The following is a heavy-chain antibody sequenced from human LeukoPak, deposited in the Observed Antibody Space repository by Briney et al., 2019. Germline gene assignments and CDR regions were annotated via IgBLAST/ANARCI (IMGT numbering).Heavy chain of an antibody. J-gene: IGHJ1*01. Sequence: PGGSLRLSCAASGFTFSDYYMSWIRQAPGKGLEWVSYISSSGSTIYYADSVKGRFTISRDNAKNSLYLQINSLRAEDTAVYYCARGNTPSAEYFQHWGQGTLVTVSS. CDR3: ARGNTPSAEYFQH. CDR2: ISSSGSTI. CDR1: GFTFSDYY. V-gene: IGHV3-11*04.